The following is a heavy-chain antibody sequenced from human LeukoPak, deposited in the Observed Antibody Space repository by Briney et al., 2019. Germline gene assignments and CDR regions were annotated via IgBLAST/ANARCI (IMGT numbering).Heavy chain of an antibody. Sequence: SETLSLTCAVYGGSFSGYYWSWIRQPPGKGLEWIGEINHSGSTNYNPSLKSRVTISVDTSKNQFSLKLSSVTAADTAVYYCARGSYYDFWSGYPLTYYFDYWGQGTLVTVSS. V-gene: IGHV4-34*01. CDR1: GGSFSGYY. D-gene: IGHD3-3*01. J-gene: IGHJ4*02. CDR2: INHSGST. CDR3: ARGSYYDFWSGYPLTYYFDY.